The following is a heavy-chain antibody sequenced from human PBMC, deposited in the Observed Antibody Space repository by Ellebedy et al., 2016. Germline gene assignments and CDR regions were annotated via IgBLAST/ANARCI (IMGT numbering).Heavy chain of an antibody. V-gene: IGHV3-7*01. CDR1: GFTFSSYW. CDR2: IKQDGSET. Sequence: GESLKTSCVDSGFTFSSYWMSWVRQASGKGLEWVADIKQDGSETHYMDSVKGRFTISRDNARDSLYLEMTSLRVEDTGVYYCATQWELYDWGQGTLVTVSS. D-gene: IGHD1-26*01. CDR3: ATQWELYD. J-gene: IGHJ4*02.